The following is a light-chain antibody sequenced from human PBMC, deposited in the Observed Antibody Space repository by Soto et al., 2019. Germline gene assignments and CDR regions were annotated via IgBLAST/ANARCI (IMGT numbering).Light chain of an antibody. CDR3: QQYDNLPFT. CDR2: DAS. Sequence: DIQMTQSPSSLSASVRDSVTITCQASQDITNYLNWYQQKPGKAPKLLICDASNLEPGVPSRFSGSGSGTDFTFTISSLQPEDIATYYCQQYDNLPFTFGPGTKVDIK. J-gene: IGKJ3*01. V-gene: IGKV1-33*01. CDR1: QDITNY.